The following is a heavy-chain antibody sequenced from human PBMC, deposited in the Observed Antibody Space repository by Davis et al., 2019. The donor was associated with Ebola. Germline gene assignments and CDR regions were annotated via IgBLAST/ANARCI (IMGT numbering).Heavy chain of an antibody. CDR1: GFTFSSYG. CDR2: ISYDGSNK. CDR3: AVDYYDSSGYYLLGY. J-gene: IGHJ4*02. Sequence: GESLKISCAASGFTFSSYGMHWVRQAPGKGLEWVAVISYDGSNKYYADSVKGRFTISRDNSKNTLYLQMNSLRAEDTAVYYCAVDYYDSSGYYLLGYWGQGTLVTVSS. D-gene: IGHD3-22*01. V-gene: IGHV3-30*03.